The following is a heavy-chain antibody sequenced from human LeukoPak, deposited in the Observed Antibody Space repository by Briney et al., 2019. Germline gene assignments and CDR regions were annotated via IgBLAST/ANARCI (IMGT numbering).Heavy chain of an antibody. Sequence: GGSLRLSCAASGFTFSSYGMHWVRQAPGKGLEWVAVISYDGSNKYYADSVKGRFTISRDNSKNTLYVQMNSLRAEDTAVYYCARDPAKFWSGHDYWGQGTLVTVSS. J-gene: IGHJ4*02. CDR1: GFTFSSYG. CDR2: ISYDGSNK. CDR3: ARDPAKFWSGHDY. D-gene: IGHD3-3*01. V-gene: IGHV3-30*03.